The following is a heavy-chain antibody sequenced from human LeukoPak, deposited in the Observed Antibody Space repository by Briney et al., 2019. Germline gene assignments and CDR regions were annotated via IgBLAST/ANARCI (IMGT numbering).Heavy chain of an antibody. CDR1: GGSISSHY. CDR2: IYYSGST. V-gene: IGHV4-59*11. CDR3: VRGLLLRRDRFDP. D-gene: IGHD3-22*01. Sequence: SETLSLTCTVSGGSISSHYWSWIRQPPGKGLEWIGYIYYSGSTNYNPSLKSRVTISVDTSKNQFSLKLSSVTAADTAVYYCVRGLLLRRDRFDPWGQGTLVTVSS. J-gene: IGHJ5*02.